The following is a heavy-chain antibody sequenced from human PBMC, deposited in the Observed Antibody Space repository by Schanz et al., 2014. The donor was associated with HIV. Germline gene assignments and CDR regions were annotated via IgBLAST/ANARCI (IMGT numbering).Heavy chain of an antibody. V-gene: IGHV1-69*01. CDR3: VRVANYDGDDYYQRPHFDL. CDR1: GGTLSNYA. J-gene: IGHJ4*02. CDR2: IMPKFGTE. Sequence: QVQLVQSGAEVKKTGSPVKVSCKAFGGTLSNYAISWVRQAPGQGLEWLGLIMPKFGTENYAQKYQGRVTLTADATTAYMDLSSLKFEDTAVYYCVRVANYDGDDYYQRPHFDLWGQGTLVTVSS. D-gene: IGHD3-22*01.